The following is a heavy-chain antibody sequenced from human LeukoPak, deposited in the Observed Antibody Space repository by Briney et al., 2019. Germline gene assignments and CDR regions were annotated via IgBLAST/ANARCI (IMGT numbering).Heavy chain of an antibody. CDR1: GFTFSSYS. D-gene: IGHD3-10*01. V-gene: IGHV3-48*01. Sequence: GGSLRLSCAASGFTFSSYSMNWVRQAPGKGLEWVSYISSSSSTIYYADSVKGRFTISRDNAKNSLYLQMNSLRVEDTAVYYCAKVRFGVTARYYFDYWGQGTLVTVSS. CDR3: AKVRFGVTARYYFDY. J-gene: IGHJ4*02. CDR2: ISSSSSTI.